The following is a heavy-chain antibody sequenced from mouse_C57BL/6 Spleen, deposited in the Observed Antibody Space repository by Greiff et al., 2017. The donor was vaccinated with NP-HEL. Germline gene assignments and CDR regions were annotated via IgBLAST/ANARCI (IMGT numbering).Heavy chain of an antibody. D-gene: IGHD2-4*01. CDR2: INPGSGGT. V-gene: IGHV1-54*01. CDR3: ARGRDYDGYYYAMDY. Sequence: VQLQQSGAELVRPGTSVKVSCKASGYAFTNYLIEWVKQRPGQGLEWIGVINPGSGGTNYNEKFKGKATLTADKSSSTAYMQLSSLTSEDSAVYFCARGRDYDGYYYAMDYWGQGTSVTVSS. CDR1: GYAFTNYL. J-gene: IGHJ4*01.